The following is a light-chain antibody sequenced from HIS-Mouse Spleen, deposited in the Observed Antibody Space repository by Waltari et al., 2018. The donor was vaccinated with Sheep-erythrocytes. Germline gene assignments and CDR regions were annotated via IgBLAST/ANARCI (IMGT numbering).Light chain of an antibody. V-gene: IGLV2-14*03. Sequence: QSALTQPASVSGSPGQSITISCTGTSSDVGGYNYVSWYQQHPGKAPKLMVYDVSNPPSGVSNRFSGSKSGNTASLTISGLQDEDEADYYCSSYTSSSTSWVFGGGTKLTVL. CDR3: SSYTSSSTSWV. J-gene: IGLJ3*02. CDR2: DVS. CDR1: SSDVGGYNY.